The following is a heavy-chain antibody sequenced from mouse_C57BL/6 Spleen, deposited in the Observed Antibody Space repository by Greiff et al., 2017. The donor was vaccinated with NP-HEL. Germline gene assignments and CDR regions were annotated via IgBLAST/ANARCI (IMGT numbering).Heavy chain of an antibody. D-gene: IGHD2-1*01. V-gene: IGHV14-4*01. CDR2: IDPENGDT. CDR1: GFNIKDDY. CDR3: TTDYGNYVDGY. Sequence: VQLQQSGAELVRPGASVKLSCTASGFNIKDDYMHWVKQRPEQGLEWIGWIDPENGDTAYASKFQGKATITADTSSNTAYLQHSSLTSEDTAVYYCTTDYGNYVDGYWGQGTTLTVSS. J-gene: IGHJ2*01.